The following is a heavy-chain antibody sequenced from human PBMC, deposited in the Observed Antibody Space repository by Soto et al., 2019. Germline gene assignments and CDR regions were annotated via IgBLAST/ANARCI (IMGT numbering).Heavy chain of an antibody. V-gene: IGHV5-10-1*01. J-gene: IGHJ6*02. CDR2: IDPSDSYT. Sequence: PGASLKISCKGSGCSFINYWISWVRQMPGKGLEWMGRIDPSDSYTTYSPSFQGHVTISADKSISTAYLQWSSLKASDTAMYYCAKWSSGYYGLSVCGQGTSVPVSS. CDR1: GCSFINYW. CDR3: AKWSSGYYGLSV. D-gene: IGHD3-10*01.